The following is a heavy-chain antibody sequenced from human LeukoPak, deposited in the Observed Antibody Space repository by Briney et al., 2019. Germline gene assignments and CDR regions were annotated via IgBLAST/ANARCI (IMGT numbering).Heavy chain of an antibody. Sequence: SETLSLTCTVSGGSISSSSYYWGWIRQPPGKGLEWIGSIYYSGSTYYNPSLKSRVTISVDTSKNQFSLKLSSVTAADPAVYYCARQNSGYEYYYYYYMDVWGKGTTVTVSS. CDR2: IYYSGST. CDR1: GGSISSSSYY. V-gene: IGHV4-39*01. J-gene: IGHJ6*03. D-gene: IGHD5-12*01. CDR3: ARQNSGYEYYYYYYMDV.